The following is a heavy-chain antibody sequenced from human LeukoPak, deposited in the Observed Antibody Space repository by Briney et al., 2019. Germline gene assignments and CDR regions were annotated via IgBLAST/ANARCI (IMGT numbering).Heavy chain of an antibody. J-gene: IGHJ4*02. CDR3: AKDFYLDNSGYYLTFDS. Sequence: ETLSLTCTVSGGSISSSSYYWGWIRQPPGKGLEWVSAISGSGGNTYYADSVKGRFTISRDNSKNTLYLQMNSLRVGDTAIYYCAKDFYLDNSGYYLTFDSWGQGALVSVSS. D-gene: IGHD3-22*01. CDR1: GGSISSSSYY. CDR2: ISGSGGNT. V-gene: IGHV3-23*01.